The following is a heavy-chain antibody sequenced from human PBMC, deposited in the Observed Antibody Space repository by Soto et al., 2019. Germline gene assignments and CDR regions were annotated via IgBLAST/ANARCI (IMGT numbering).Heavy chain of an antibody. CDR1: GYTFTSYG. Sequence: GASVKVSCKASGYTFTSYGISWVRQAPGQGLEWMGWISAYNGNTNYAQKLQGRVTMTTDTSTSTAYMELRSLRSDDTAVYYCARASESSGWSVGYYYYGMDVWGQGTTVTVSS. V-gene: IGHV1-18*04. D-gene: IGHD6-19*01. J-gene: IGHJ6*02. CDR3: ARASESSGWSVGYYYYGMDV. CDR2: ISAYNGNT.